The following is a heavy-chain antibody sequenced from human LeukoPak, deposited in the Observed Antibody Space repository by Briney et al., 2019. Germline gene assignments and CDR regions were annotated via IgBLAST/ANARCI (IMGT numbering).Heavy chain of an antibody. CDR2: INTNTGNP. V-gene: IGHV7-4-1*02. Sequence: ASVKVSCKASGYTFTSYYMHWVRQAPGQGLEWMGWINTNTGNPTYAQGFTGRFVSSLDTSVSTAYLQISSLKAEDTAVYYCARVRIGSSGWNVDYWGQGTLVTVSS. J-gene: IGHJ4*02. CDR3: ARVRIGSSGWNVDY. CDR1: GYTFTSYY. D-gene: IGHD6-19*01.